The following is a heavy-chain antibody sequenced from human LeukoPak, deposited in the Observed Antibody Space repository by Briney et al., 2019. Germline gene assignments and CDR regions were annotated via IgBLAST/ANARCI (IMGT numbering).Heavy chain of an antibody. D-gene: IGHD3-22*01. V-gene: IGHV3-21*01. Sequence: GGSLRLSCAASGFTFSSYSMNWVRQAPGKGLEWVSSISSSSSYRYYADSVKGRFTISRDNAKNSLYLQMNSLRAEDTAVYYCASRTYYYDSSGSALDYWGQGTLVTVSS. CDR3: ASRTYYYDSSGSALDY. J-gene: IGHJ4*02. CDR1: GFTFSSYS. CDR2: ISSSSSYR.